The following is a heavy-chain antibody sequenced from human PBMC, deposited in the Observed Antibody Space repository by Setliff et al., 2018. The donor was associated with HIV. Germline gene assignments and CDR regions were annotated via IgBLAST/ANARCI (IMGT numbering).Heavy chain of an antibody. CDR2: IYYTGRP. CDR1: GDSISSSIYY. J-gene: IGHJ6*03. CDR3: ARGGGTSSPIDYHYYIDV. D-gene: IGHD6-6*01. V-gene: IGHV4-39*01. Sequence: SETLSLTCTVSGDSISSSIYYWGWVRQPPGKGLEWIGGIYYTGRPFYNPSLKSRVTISVDTSNNQFSLKLNSVTAADTAVYYCARGGGTSSPIDYHYYIDVWGKGTTVTVSS.